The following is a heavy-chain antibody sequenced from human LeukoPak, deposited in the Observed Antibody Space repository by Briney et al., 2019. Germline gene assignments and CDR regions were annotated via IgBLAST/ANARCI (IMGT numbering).Heavy chain of an antibody. D-gene: IGHD1-1*01. Sequence: SQTLSLTCTVSGGSISSGDYYWSWIRQPPGKGLEWIGYIYYSGSTYYNPSLKSRVTISVDTSKNQFSLKLSSVTAADTVVYYCATRTGTTRGGFDYWGQGTLVTVSS. V-gene: IGHV4-30-4*08. CDR3: ATRTGTTRGGFDY. J-gene: IGHJ4*02. CDR2: IYYSGST. CDR1: GGSISSGDYY.